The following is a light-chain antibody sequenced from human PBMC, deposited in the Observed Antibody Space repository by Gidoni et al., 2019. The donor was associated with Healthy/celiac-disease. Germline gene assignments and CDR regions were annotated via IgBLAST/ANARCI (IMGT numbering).Light chain of an antibody. J-gene: IGKJ1*01. V-gene: IGKV3-20*01. CDR2: GAS. Sequence: EIVLTQSPGTLSLSPGERATLSCRASQSVSSSYLALYQQKPGQAPRLLIYGASSRATGIPDRFSGSGSGTDFTLTISRLEPEDFAVYYCQQDGSSPWTFGQGTKVEIK. CDR1: QSVSSSY. CDR3: QQDGSSPWT.